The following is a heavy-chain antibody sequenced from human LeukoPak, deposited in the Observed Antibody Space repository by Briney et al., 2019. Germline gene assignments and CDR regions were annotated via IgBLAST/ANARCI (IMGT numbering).Heavy chain of an antibody. CDR3: AKEPTNYYDSSGYAQGPGY. J-gene: IGHJ4*02. D-gene: IGHD3-22*01. V-gene: IGHV3-30*18. CDR2: ISYDGSKE. CDR1: GFTFSSYG. Sequence: GGSLRLSCADSGFTFSSYGLHWVRQAPGKGLEWVAMISYDGSKEYYADSVKGRFTISRDNSKNTLYLQMNSLRAEDTAVYYCAKEPTNYYDSSGYAQGPGYWGQGTLVTVSS.